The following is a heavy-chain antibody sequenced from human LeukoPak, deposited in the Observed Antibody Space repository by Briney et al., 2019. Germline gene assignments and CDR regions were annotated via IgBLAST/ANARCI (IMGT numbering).Heavy chain of an antibody. CDR1: GFTFSSYA. CDR3: ARGTAAAGTDY. V-gene: IGHV3-23*01. D-gene: IGHD6-13*01. CDR2: TSGSGGST. Sequence: GGSLRLSCAASGFTFSSYAMSWVRQAPGKGLEWVSATSGSGGSTYYADSVKGRFTISRDNSKNTLYLQMNSLRAEDTAVYYCARGTAAAGTDYWGQGTLVTVSS. J-gene: IGHJ4*02.